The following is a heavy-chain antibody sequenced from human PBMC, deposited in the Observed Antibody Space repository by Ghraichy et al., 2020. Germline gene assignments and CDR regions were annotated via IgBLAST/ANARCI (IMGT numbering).Heavy chain of an antibody. CDR1: GFTFSSHA. Sequence: GESLNISCVASGFTFSSHALHWVRQAPGKGLEWVAGVSFHGANTYYADSVKGRFTISRDSPKSTVYLQMDNLRLEDTATYYCARDGGEGLTIMTAFLDYWGQGTLVTVSS. D-gene: IGHD2-21*02. CDR3: ARDGGEGLTIMTAFLDY. J-gene: IGHJ4*02. V-gene: IGHV3-30-3*01. CDR2: VSFHGANT.